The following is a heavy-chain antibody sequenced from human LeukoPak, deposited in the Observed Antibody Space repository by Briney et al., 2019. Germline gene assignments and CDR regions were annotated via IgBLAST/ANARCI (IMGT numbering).Heavy chain of an antibody. CDR2: ISGSGGFT. CDR1: GFTFNTYA. J-gene: IGHJ4*02. D-gene: IGHD3-3*01. Sequence: GRSLRLSCAASGFTFNTYAMSWVRQAPGKGLEWVSTISGSGGFTYYADSVKGRFAISRDNSDNTLYLQMNSLRAEDMAFYYCAKGRQITIFGVFDYWGQGTLVTVSS. CDR3: AKGRQITIFGVFDY. V-gene: IGHV3-23*01.